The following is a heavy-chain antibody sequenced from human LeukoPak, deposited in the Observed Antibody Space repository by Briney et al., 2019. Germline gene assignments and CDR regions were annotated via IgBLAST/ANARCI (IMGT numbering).Heavy chain of an antibody. CDR3: ARGKATGRRYFDY. CDR2: INHSGST. Sequence: KPSETLSLTCAVYGGSFSGYYWSWIRQPPGKGLEWIGEINHSGSTNYNPSLKSRVTISVDTPKNQFSLKLSSVTAADTAVYYCARGKATGRRYFDYWGQGTLVTVSS. J-gene: IGHJ4*02. V-gene: IGHV4-34*01. CDR1: GGSFSGYY. D-gene: IGHD1-1*01.